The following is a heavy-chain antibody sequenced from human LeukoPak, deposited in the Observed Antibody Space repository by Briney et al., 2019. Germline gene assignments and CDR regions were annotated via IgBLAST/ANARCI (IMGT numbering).Heavy chain of an antibody. D-gene: IGHD6-6*01. J-gene: IGHJ3*02. CDR3: ARSLPEYSSSSAAFDI. V-gene: IGHV4-39*01. CDR2: IYYSGST. Sequence: SETLSLTCTVSGGSISSSSYYWGWIRQPPGKGLEWIGSIYYSGSTYYNPSLKSRVTISVDTSKNQFSLKLSSVTAADTAVYYCARSLPEYSSSSAAFDIWGQGTMVTVSS. CDR1: GGSISSSSYY.